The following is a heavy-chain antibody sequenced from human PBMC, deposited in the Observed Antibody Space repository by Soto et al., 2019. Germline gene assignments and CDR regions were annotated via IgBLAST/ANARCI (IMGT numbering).Heavy chain of an antibody. CDR1: GFTFQQYT. CDR2: IYGSAART. V-gene: IGHV3-23*01. J-gene: IGHJ4*02. CDR3: AKDRHPDDRWDFDW. Sequence: EVQLLESGGDLVRPGTSVRLSCAGSGFTFQQYTMSWVRQAPGEGLEWVSSIYGSAARTFYADSVKGRFTISRDNSRNTVYLQMNNLRVEDTAVYHCAKDRHPDDRWDFDWWGRGTRVTVSS. D-gene: IGHD3-3*01.